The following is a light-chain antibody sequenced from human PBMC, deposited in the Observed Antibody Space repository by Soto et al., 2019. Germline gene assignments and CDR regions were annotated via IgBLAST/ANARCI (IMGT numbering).Light chain of an antibody. CDR3: HQYGSSPRT. CDR1: QNVLST. V-gene: IGKV3-20*01. Sequence: EIVLTQSPGTLSLSPGERATLSCWASQNVLSTLAWYHQKPGQAPRLLIYGASSRATGIPDRFSGSGSGTDFTLTISRLEPEDFAVYYCHQYGSSPRTFGQGTKV. J-gene: IGKJ1*01. CDR2: GAS.